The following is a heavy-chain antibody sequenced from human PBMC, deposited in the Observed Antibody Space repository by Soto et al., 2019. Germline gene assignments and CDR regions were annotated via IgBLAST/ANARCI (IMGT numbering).Heavy chain of an antibody. J-gene: IGHJ6*02. CDR2: INHSGST. CDR3: ARRGGEWELQYYYGMDV. CDR1: GGSFSGYY. Sequence: SETLSLTCAVYGGSFSGYYWSWIRQPPGKGLEWIGEINHSGSTNYNPSLKSRVTISVDTSKNQFSLKLSSVTAADTAVYYCARRGGEWELQYYYGMDVWGQGTTVTVSS. V-gene: IGHV4-34*01. D-gene: IGHD1-26*01.